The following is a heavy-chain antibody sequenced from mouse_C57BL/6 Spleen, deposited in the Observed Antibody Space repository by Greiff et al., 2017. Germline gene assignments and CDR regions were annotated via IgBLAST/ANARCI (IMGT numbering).Heavy chain of an antibody. Sequence: QVQLQQPGAELVRPGSSVKLSCKASGYTFTSYWMHWVKQRPIQGLEWIGNIDPSDSDTHYNQKFKDKATLTVDKSSSTAYMQLSSLTSEDSAVYYCSRNGESLERPYDLDYWGQGTSLTVSS. CDR2: IDPSDSDT. D-gene: IGHD2-12*01. CDR1: GYTFTSYW. V-gene: IGHV1-52*01. J-gene: IGHJ2*02. CDR3: SRNGESLERPYDLDY.